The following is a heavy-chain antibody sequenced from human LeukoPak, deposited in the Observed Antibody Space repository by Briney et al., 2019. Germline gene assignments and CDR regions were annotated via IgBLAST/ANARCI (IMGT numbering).Heavy chain of an antibody. J-gene: IGHJ4*02. V-gene: IGHV5-51*01. CDR3: ARHDPHSSSSGDY. CDR2: IYPGDSDT. Sequence: GESLKIFCKGSGYNFANYWIAWVRQMPGKGVEWVGIIYPGDSDTRYSPSFEGQVTISADTSSRIAYLQWSRLKASDTAMYYCARHDPHSSSSGDYWGQGTLVTVSS. D-gene: IGHD6-6*01. CDR1: GYNFANYW.